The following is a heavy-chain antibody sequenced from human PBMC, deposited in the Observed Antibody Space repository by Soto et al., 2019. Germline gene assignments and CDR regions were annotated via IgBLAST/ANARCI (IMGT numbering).Heavy chain of an antibody. CDR3: ATPKASSRSSAIGYYYYGLDV. CDR1: GGNFRSNA. Sequence: QVHLVQSGAEVKKPGSSVKVSCKASGGNFRSNAISWVRQAPGQGLEWMGGIIPIFGAANYPQKFQGRVRITADESTTTAYMELSSLRSDDTAVYHCATPKASSRSSAIGYYYYGLDVWGQGTSVIVSS. CDR2: IIPIFGAA. J-gene: IGHJ6*02. D-gene: IGHD6-6*01. V-gene: IGHV1-69*01.